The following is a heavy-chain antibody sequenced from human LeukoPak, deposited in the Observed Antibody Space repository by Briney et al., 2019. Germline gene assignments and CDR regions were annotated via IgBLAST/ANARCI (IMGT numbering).Heavy chain of an antibody. CDR1: GGSISSHY. D-gene: IGHD3-22*01. J-gene: IGHJ4*02. Sequence: SETLSLTCTVSGGSISSHYWSWIRQPPGKGREWIGYIYYSGSTNYNPSLKSRVTISVDTSKNQFSLKLSSVTAADTAVYYCARVFHYYDSSGCFDYWGQGTLVTVSS. CDR2: IYYSGST. CDR3: ARVFHYYDSSGCFDY. V-gene: IGHV4-59*11.